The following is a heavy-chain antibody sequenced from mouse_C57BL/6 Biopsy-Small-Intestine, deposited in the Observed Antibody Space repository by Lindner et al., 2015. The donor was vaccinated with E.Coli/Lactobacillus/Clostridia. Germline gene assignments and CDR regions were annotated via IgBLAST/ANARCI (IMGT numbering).Heavy chain of an antibody. CDR2: ISTYNGIT. V-gene: IGHV1-85*01. Sequence: SVKVSCKASGYTFRSHGINWVRQAPGQGLEWMGWISTYNGITTYAQHLQGRVTMTTETSTTTAYLELRSLRSDDTAVYYCARSPVSWFPDYCDYWGQGTLVTVSS. J-gene: IGHJ4*01. CDR1: GYTFRSHG. CDR3: ARSPVSWFPDYCDY. D-gene: IGHD1-1*01.